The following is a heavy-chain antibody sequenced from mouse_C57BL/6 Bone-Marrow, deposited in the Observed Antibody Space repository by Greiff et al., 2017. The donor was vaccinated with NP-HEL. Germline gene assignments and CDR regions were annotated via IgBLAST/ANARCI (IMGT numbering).Heavy chain of an antibody. D-gene: IGHD4-1*01. CDR1: GYTFTSYG. Sequence: VQLVESGAELARPGASVKLSCKASGYTFTSYGISWVKQRTGQGLEWIGEIYPRSGNTYYNEKFKGKATLTADKSSSTAYMELRSLTSEDSAVYFCARPSNWDGFAYWGQGTLVTVSA. CDR2: IYPRSGNT. J-gene: IGHJ3*01. V-gene: IGHV1-81*01. CDR3: ARPSNWDGFAY.